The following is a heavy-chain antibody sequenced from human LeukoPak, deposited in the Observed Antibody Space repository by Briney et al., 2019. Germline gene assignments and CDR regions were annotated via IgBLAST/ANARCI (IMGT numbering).Heavy chain of an antibody. V-gene: IGHV4-34*01. CDR2: INHSGST. J-gene: IGHJ6*02. CDR3: ARDPNSSSSYGMDV. D-gene: IGHD6-13*01. CDR1: GESFSGYY. Sequence: PSETLSLTCAVCGESFSGYYWRWIRQPPGKGQEWIGEINHSGSTNYNPSLKSRVTISVDTSKNQFSLKLSSVTAADTAVYYCARDPNSSSSYGMDVWGQGTTVTVSS.